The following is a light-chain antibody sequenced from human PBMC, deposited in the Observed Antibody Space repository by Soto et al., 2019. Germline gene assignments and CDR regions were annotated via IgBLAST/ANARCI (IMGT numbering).Light chain of an antibody. J-gene: IGLJ2*01. CDR2: EVR. Sequence: QSALTQPASVSGSPGQSITISCTGTSSDVGGYNYVSWYQQHPGKAPKLMIYEVRNRPSGVSNRFSGSKSGNTASLTISGLQAEDEADYYCSSYTITSPVFGGRTQLTVL. CDR3: SSYTITSPV. V-gene: IGLV2-14*01. CDR1: SSDVGGYNY.